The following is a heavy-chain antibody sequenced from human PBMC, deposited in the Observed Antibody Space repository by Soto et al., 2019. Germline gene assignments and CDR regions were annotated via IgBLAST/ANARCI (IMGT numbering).Heavy chain of an antibody. D-gene: IGHD6-6*01. CDR2: ISSSGSTI. J-gene: IGHJ4*02. Sequence: GSLRLSCVASGFTFSSYVMNWVRQAPGKGLEWVSYISSSGSTIYYADSVKGRFTIYRDNAKNSLYLQMNSLRAEDTAVYYCASDAPPYSSSSHLDYWGQGTLVNVSS. V-gene: IGHV3-48*03. CDR1: GFTFSSYV. CDR3: ASDAPPYSSSSHLDY.